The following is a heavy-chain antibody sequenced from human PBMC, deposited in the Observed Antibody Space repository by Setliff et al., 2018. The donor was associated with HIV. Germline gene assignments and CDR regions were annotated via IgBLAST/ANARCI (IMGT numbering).Heavy chain of an antibody. D-gene: IGHD3-22*01. CDR1: GFSIRSRDY. CDR3: ARDVLDLVISVYGF. J-gene: IGHJ4*02. V-gene: IGHV4-38-2*01. Sequence: SEPLSLTCDVPGFSIRSRDYWGWIRQSPGKGLEWIGNIYHTGSSYLNPSLNDRATISLDTSKNQFSLKLNSVTAADTAVYYCARDVLDLVISVYGFWGQGIPVTVSS. CDR2: IYHTGSS.